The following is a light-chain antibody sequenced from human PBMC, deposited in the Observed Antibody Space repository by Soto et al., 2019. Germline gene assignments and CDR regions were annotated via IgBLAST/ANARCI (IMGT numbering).Light chain of an antibody. CDR2: KAS. V-gene: IGKV1-5*03. Sequence: DIQMTQSPSTLSASLGDRVTITCRATQSVSSWLAWYQQKPGKAPKLLIYKASSLESGVPSRFSGSGSGAEFTLTISSLQPDDFATYYCQQYNNYGLWTFGQGTKVDTK. CDR3: QQYNNYGLWT. CDR1: QSVSSW. J-gene: IGKJ1*01.